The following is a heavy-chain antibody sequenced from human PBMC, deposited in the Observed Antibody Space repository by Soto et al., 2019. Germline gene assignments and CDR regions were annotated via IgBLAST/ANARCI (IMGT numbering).Heavy chain of an antibody. CDR1: GASITGSSY. J-gene: IGHJ4*02. Sequence: SATQSLTCTVSGASITGSSYWSWIRHPAWKGLEWIGRFSLSGTTNYNPSLRSRVTMSADVSKNQFSLRLTSVTAADTALYYCARGMTPPGAPAWYYFDSWGQGTLVTVSS. CDR2: FSLSGTT. V-gene: IGHV4-4*07. CDR3: ARGMTPPGAPAWYYFDS. D-gene: IGHD2-8*02.